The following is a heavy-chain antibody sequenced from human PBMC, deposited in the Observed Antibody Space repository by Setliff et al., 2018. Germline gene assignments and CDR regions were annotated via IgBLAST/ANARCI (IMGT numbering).Heavy chain of an antibody. V-gene: IGHV4-39*07. J-gene: IGHJ5*02. CDR2: IYYSGST. CDR1: GGSISSSSYY. CDR3: ARLDIVVVPAAQNPTARWFDP. D-gene: IGHD2-2*03. Sequence: PSETLSLTCTVSGGSISSSSYYWGWIRQPPGKGLEWIGSIYYSGSTYYNPSLKSRVTISVDTSKNRFSLKLSSVTAADTAVYYCARLDIVVVPAAQNPTARWFDPWGQGTLVTVSS.